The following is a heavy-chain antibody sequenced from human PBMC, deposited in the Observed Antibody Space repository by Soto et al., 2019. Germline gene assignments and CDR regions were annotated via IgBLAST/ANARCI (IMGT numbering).Heavy chain of an antibody. CDR2: ISGSGGST. Sequence: EVQLLESGGGLVQPGGSLRLSCAASGFTFSTFAMSWVRQAPGKGLEWVSAISGSGGSTYYADSVKGRFTSSRDNSKNTLFLQMNSLRAEDTAVYYCAKPPEDIAATGRTLYYYYGLDVWGQGTTVTVSS. CDR3: AKPPEDIAATGRTLYYYYGLDV. D-gene: IGHD6-13*01. J-gene: IGHJ6*02. CDR1: GFTFSTFA. V-gene: IGHV3-23*01.